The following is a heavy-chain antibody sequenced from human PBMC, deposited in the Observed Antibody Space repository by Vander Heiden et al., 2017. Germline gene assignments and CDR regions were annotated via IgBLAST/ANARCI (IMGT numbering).Heavy chain of an antibody. Sequence: EVQLVESGGGLVQPGGSLRLSCAVAGFIFSSYWMHGVRQAPGKGVVWVSRINSDGSSTSYADSVKGRFTISRDNAKNTLYLQMNSLRAEDTAVYYCARGGYSHYYYGMDVWGQGTTVTVSS. CDR1: GFIFSSYW. D-gene: IGHD6-13*01. V-gene: IGHV3-74*01. CDR3: ARGGYSHYYYGMDV. J-gene: IGHJ6*02. CDR2: INSDGSST.